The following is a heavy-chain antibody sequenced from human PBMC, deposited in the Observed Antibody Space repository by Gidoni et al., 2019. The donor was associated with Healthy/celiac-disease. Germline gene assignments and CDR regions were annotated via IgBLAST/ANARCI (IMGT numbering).Heavy chain of an antibody. D-gene: IGHD2-8*01. Sequence: EVQLVESGGGLVTPGGSLRLSCAASGFTFSSYSMNWVRQAPGKGLEWVSSISSSRSYIYYADSVKGRFTISRDNAKNSLYLQMHSLRAEDTAVYYCARDPIMVYAIHDAFDIWGQGTMVTVSS. J-gene: IGHJ3*02. CDR3: ARDPIMVYAIHDAFDI. V-gene: IGHV3-21*01. CDR1: GFTFSSYS. CDR2: ISSSRSYI.